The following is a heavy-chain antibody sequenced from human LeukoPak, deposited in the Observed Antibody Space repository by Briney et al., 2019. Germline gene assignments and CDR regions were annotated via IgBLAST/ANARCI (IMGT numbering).Heavy chain of an antibody. CDR2: MNPYSGIT. Sequence: ASVKVSCKASGYTFTSSYDINWVRPAPGQGREWMGWMNPYSGITGYTQKFQGRVTMTRDTSISTAYMELSSLTSEDTSVYFCARENVNRGGSWGYDYFGMDVWGQGTAVTVSS. CDR1: GYTFTSSYD. J-gene: IGHJ6*02. D-gene: IGHD3-3*01. V-gene: IGHV1-8*01. CDR3: ARENVNRGGSWGYDYFGMDV.